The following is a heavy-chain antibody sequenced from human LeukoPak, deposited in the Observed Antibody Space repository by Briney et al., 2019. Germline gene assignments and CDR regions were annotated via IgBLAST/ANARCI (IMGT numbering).Heavy chain of an antibody. D-gene: IGHD3-16*01. CDR2: ISGSGGST. V-gene: IGHV3-23*01. J-gene: IGHJ4*02. Sequence: PGGSLRLSCAASGFTFSSYAMSWVRQAPGKGLEWVSAISGSGGSTYYADSVKGRFTISRDNSKNTLYLQMNSLRAEDTAVYYCVKWGRPDIDYFDSWGQGTLVTVSS. CDR1: GFTFSSYA. CDR3: VKWGRPDIDYFDS.